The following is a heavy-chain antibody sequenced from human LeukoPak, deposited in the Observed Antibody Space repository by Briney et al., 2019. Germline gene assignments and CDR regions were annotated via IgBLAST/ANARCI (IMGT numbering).Heavy chain of an antibody. CDR1: GFTFSSYG. D-gene: IGHD5-18*01. Sequence: GGSLRLSCAASGFTFSSYGMHWVRQAPGKGLGWVAFIRYDGSNKYYADSVKGRFTISRDNSKNTLYLQMNSMRAEDTAVYYCAKERDTAMVTIDYWGQGTLVTVSS. V-gene: IGHV3-30*02. J-gene: IGHJ4*02. CDR2: IRYDGSNK. CDR3: AKERDTAMVTIDY.